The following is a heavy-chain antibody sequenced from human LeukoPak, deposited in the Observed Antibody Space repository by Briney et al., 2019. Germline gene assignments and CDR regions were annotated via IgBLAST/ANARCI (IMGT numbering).Heavy chain of an antibody. D-gene: IGHD6-13*01. V-gene: IGHV4-34*01. Sequence: SETLSLTCAVYGGSFSGYYWSWIRQPPGKGLEWTGEINHSGSTNYNPSLKSRVTISVDTSKNQFSLKLSSVTAADTAVYYCARGRAAAGGSGTNFDCWGQGTLVTVSS. CDR3: ARGRAAAGGSGTNFDC. CDR2: INHSGST. J-gene: IGHJ4*02. CDR1: GGSFSGYY.